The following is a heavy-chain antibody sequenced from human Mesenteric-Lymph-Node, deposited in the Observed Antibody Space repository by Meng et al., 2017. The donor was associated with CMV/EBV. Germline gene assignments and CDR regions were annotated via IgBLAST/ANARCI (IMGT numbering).Heavy chain of an antibody. CDR3: AKVNWGAEGY. Sequence: SLRLSFVISGFPFSNVDVTWVRQAPGKVLEWVSGISNATKFYADSAKGRFTISKDDSKKTLYLQMNWLRAEDTAVYYCAKVNWGAEGYWGQGTLVTVSS. V-gene: IGHV3-23*01. D-gene: IGHD7-27*01. CDR1: GFPFSNVD. CDR2: ISNATK. J-gene: IGHJ4*02.